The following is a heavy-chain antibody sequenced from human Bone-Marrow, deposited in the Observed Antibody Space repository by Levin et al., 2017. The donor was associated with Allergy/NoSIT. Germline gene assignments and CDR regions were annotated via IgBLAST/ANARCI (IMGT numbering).Heavy chain of an antibody. Sequence: SETLSLTCTVSGGSVSSGSYYWSWIRQPPGKGLEWIGYIYYSGSTNYNPSLKSRVTISVDTSKNQFSLKLSSVTAADTAVYYCAGGHYYGSGSYSNWGQGTLVTVSS. J-gene: IGHJ4*02. V-gene: IGHV4-61*01. D-gene: IGHD3-10*01. CDR2: IYYSGST. CDR1: GGSVSSGSYY. CDR3: AGGHYYGSGSYSN.